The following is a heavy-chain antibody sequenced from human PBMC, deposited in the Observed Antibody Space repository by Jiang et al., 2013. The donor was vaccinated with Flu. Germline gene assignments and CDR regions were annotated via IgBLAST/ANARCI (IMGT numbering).Heavy chain of an antibody. V-gene: IGHV1-69*05. Sequence: IPIFGTANYAQKLQGRVTMTTDTSTSTAYMELRSLRSDDTAVYYCARGSDFWSGYIIDYWGQGTLVTVSS. J-gene: IGHJ4*02. D-gene: IGHD3-3*01. CDR2: IPIFGTA. CDR3: ARGSDFWSGYIIDY.